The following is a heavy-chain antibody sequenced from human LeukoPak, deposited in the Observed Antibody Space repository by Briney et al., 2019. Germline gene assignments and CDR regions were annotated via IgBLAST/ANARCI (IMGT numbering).Heavy chain of an antibody. CDR1: GGSISSSSYY. D-gene: IGHD5-18*01. CDR2: IYYSGST. CDR3: ARLYFRHGYSYAHLPILFDY. V-gene: IGHV4-39*01. J-gene: IGHJ4*02. Sequence: PSETLSLTCTVSGGSISSSSYYWGWIRQPPGKGLEWIGSIYYSGSTYYNPSLKSRVTISVDTSKNQFSLKLSSVTAADTAVYYCARLYFRHGYSYAHLPILFDYWGQGTLVTVSS.